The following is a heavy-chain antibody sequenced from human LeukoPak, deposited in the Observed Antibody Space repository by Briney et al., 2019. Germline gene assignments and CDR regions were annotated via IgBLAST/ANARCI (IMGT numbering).Heavy chain of an antibody. CDR1: GFTFSSYA. V-gene: IGHV3-23*01. CDR3: AKREIDILTGYFLRAGAFDI. Sequence: GGSLRLSCAASGFTFSSYAMSWVRQAPGKGLEWVSPISGSGGSTYYADSVKGRFTISRDNSKNTLYLQINSLRAEDTAVYYCAKREIDILTGYFLRAGAFDIWGQGTMVTVPS. J-gene: IGHJ3*02. D-gene: IGHD3-9*01. CDR2: ISGSGGST.